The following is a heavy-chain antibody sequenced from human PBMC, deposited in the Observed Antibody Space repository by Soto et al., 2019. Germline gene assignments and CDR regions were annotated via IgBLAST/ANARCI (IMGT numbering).Heavy chain of an antibody. J-gene: IGHJ4*02. CDR2: ISTVGHST. CDR3: AKGVSFGRILDS. Sequence: EVQLLDSGGGLVQPGGSLRLSCAASGFTFIDYAMRWVRQAPGKGLEWVATISTVGHSTFSAESVKGRFTISRDNAKNTLYLQMNSRRVEDTAFYFCAKGVSFGRILDSWGRGTLVTVSS. V-gene: IGHV3-23*01. D-gene: IGHD3-10*01. CDR1: GFTFIDYA.